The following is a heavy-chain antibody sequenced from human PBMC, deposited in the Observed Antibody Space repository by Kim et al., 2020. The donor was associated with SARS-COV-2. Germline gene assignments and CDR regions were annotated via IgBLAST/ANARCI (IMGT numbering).Heavy chain of an antibody. CDR2: IYYTGST. Sequence: SETLSLTCTVSGGSISNNNYYWGWIRQPPGTGLEWIGTIYYTGSTYYNPSLKSRVTMSVDTSKTHFSLEMNSVTAADTAVYYCARRRGSGSSAFDYWGQGNLVTVAS. V-gene: IGHV4-39*02. CDR3: ARRRGSGSSAFDY. D-gene: IGHD1-26*01. CDR1: GGSISNNNYY. J-gene: IGHJ4*02.